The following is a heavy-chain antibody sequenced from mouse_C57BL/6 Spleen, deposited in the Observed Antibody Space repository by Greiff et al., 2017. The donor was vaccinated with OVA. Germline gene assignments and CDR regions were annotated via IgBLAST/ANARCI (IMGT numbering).Heavy chain of an antibody. Sequence: EVKLVESGGGLVQPGGSLKLSCAASGFTFSDYGMAWVRQAPRKGPEWVAFISNLAYSIYYADTVTGRFTISRENAKNTLYLEMSSLRSEDTAMYYCARTYGNLYAMDYWGQGTSVTVSS. J-gene: IGHJ4*01. CDR3: ARTYGNLYAMDY. V-gene: IGHV5-15*01. CDR2: ISNLAYSI. CDR1: GFTFSDYG. D-gene: IGHD2-1*01.